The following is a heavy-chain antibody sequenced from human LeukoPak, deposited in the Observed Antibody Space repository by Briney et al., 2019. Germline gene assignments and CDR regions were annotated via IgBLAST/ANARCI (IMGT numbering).Heavy chain of an antibody. J-gene: IGHJ4*02. CDR3: AREAVAGFGY. V-gene: IGHV3-48*03. CDR1: GFTFSSYE. CDR2: ISSSGSTI. Sequence: PGGSLRLSCAAFGFTFSSYEMNWVRQAPGKGLEWVSYISSSGSTIYYADSVKGRFTISRDNAKNSLYLQMNSLRAEDTAVYYCAREAVAGFGYWGQGTLVTVSS. D-gene: IGHD6-19*01.